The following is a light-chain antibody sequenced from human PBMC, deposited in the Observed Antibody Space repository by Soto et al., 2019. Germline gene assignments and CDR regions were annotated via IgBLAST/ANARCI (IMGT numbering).Light chain of an antibody. CDR1: SSDVGSYKL. Sequence: QSALTQPASVSGSPGQSITISCTGTSSDVGSYKLVSWYQQHPGKAPKLMISEVSKRASGICDRFSGSKPCSTASRTIFGLQDEDESDYYCCSYAGTSTHTVFGGGTQLTVL. V-gene: IGLV2-23*02. J-gene: IGLJ7*01. CDR3: CSYAGTSTHTV. CDR2: EVS.